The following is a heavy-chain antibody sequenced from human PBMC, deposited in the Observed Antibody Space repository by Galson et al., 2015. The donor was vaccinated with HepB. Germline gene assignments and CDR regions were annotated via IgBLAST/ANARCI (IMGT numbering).Heavy chain of an antibody. Sequence: SVKVSCKASGYAFTGYYMHWVRQAPGQGLEWMGRINPNSGGTNYAQKFQGRVTMTRDTSISTAYMELSRLRSDDTAVYYCARDRVLGGCRLFDFWGQGTLVTVSS. CDR3: ARDRVLGGCRLFDF. CDR1: GYAFTGYY. J-gene: IGHJ4*02. V-gene: IGHV1-2*06. D-gene: IGHD3-3*01. CDR2: INPNSGGT.